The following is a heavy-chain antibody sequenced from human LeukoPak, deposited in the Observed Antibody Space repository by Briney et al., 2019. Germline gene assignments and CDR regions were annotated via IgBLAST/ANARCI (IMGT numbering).Heavy chain of an antibody. CDR3: ARPSREDGPLDY. V-gene: IGHV3-21*01. J-gene: IGHJ4*02. D-gene: IGHD5-24*01. Sequence: PGGSLRLSCAASGFTFSSYSMNWVRQAPGKGLEWVSSISSSSSYIYYADSVKGRFTISRDNAKNSLYLQMNSLRAEDTAVYYCARPSREDGPLDYWGQGTLVTVSS. CDR2: ISSSSSYI. CDR1: GFTFSSYS.